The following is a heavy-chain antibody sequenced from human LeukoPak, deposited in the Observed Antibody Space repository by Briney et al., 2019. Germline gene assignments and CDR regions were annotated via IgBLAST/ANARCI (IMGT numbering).Heavy chain of an antibody. J-gene: IGHJ4*02. CDR1: GYTFTSYY. CDR2: INPSGGST. V-gene: IGHV1-46*01. CDR3: ARVWEYSSSWGELLFDY. D-gene: IGHD6-6*01. Sequence: ASVKVSCKASGYTFTSYYMHWVRLAPGQGLEWMGIINPSGGSTSYAQKFQGRVTMTRDTSTSTVYMELSSLRSEDTAVYYCARVWEYSSSWGELLFDYWGQGTLVTVSS.